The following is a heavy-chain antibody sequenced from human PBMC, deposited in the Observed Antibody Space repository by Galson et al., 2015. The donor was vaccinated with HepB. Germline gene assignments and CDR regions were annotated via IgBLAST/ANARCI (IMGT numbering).Heavy chain of an antibody. V-gene: IGHV4-4*07. Sequence: ETLSLTCTVSGGSISSYYWSWIRQPAGKGLEWIGRIYTSGSTNYNPSLKSRVTMSVDTSKNQFSLKLSSVTAADTAVYYCARDRSGSYWRRSDLNDAFDIWGQGTMVTVSS. CDR2: IYTSGST. D-gene: IGHD1-26*01. CDR1: GGSISSYY. J-gene: IGHJ3*02. CDR3: ARDRSGSYWRRSDLNDAFDI.